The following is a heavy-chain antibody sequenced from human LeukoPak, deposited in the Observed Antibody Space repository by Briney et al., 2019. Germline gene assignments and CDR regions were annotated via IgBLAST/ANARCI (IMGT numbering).Heavy chain of an antibody. V-gene: IGHV3-7*01. CDR2: INQDGSER. J-gene: IGHJ4*02. D-gene: IGHD3-3*01. CDR1: GLTFTTYW. CDR3: ASDGGPFDN. Sequence: GGSLRLFCAASGLTFTTYWMSWVRQAPGKGLEWVANINQDGSERYYVDSVKGRFTISRDNAKKSLYLQMNGLRADDTAVYYCASDGGPFDNWGQGTLVTVSS.